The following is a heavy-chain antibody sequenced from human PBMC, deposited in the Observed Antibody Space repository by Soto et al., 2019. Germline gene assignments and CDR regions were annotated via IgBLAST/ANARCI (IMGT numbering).Heavy chain of an antibody. CDR1: SGPSSSHN. J-gene: IGHJ6*02. CDR3: VRQGLGNLHGLVDV. D-gene: IGHD1-1*01. CDR2: VYSTGGT. V-gene: IGHV4-59*08. Sequence: QVQLQQSGPGLVKPSETLSLTCSVSSGPSSSHNWGWIRQPPGRGLEWIGYVYSTGGTSYNPSLKRRVTLSADTSTNHISLTLTSVTAADPAVYYCVRQGLGNLHGLVDVWGQGTTVRVSS.